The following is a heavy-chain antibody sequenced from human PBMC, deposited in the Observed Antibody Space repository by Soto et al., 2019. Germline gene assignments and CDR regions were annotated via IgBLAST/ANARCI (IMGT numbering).Heavy chain of an antibody. CDR1: GFTFTSYD. CDR2: ILHDGSAE. CDR3: ARSRDGYSFYFYYGMDV. V-gene: IGHV3-30*03. D-gene: IGHD4-4*01. Sequence: GGSLRLSCAASGFTFTSYDMHWVRQAPGKGLEWMALILHDGSAEYYADSVKGRFTISRDNSKSTLYLQMNSLRAEDTAVHYCARSRDGYSFYFYYGMDVWGQGTTVTVS. J-gene: IGHJ6*02.